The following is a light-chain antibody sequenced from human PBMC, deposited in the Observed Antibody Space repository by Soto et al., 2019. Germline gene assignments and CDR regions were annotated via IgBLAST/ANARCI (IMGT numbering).Light chain of an antibody. V-gene: IGKV1-5*03. Sequence: DIQMTQSPSTLSASVGDRVTITCRASQSISSWLAWYQQKPGKAPKLLIYKASTLESGVPSNFSGSGSGTEFSLTISSLQPEDFATYYCQQYNDYPWTFGQGTKVDVK. CDR1: QSISSW. CDR3: QQYNDYPWT. CDR2: KAS. J-gene: IGKJ1*01.